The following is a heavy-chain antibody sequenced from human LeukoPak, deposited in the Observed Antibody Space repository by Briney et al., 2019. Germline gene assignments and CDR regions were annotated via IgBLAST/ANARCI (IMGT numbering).Heavy chain of an antibody. V-gene: IGHV1-18*01. CDR1: GYNFRNYG. J-gene: IGHJ3*02. CDR2: ITAGNGNT. CDR3: ARDSARGYSYGYNSFDI. D-gene: IGHD5-18*01. Sequence: ASVKVSCKASGYNFRNYGIGWVRQAPRQGLEWMGWITAGNGNTNYAQKVQGRVTMTTDTSTSTAYMELRSLRSDDTAVYFCARDSARGYSYGYNSFDIWGQGTMVTVSS.